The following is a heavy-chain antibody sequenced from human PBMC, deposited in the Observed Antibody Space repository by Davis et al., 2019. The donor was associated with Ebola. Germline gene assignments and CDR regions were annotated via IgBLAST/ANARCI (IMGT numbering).Heavy chain of an antibody. CDR1: GYSFTDYW. V-gene: IGHV5-10-1*01. CDR3: AKTFNYNILAGYPS. CDR2: IDPSDSYT. Sequence: KVSCKGSGYSFTDYWISWVRQMPGKGLEWMGRIDPSDSYTNYSPSLQGHVTISADKSISTAYLQWSSLKASDTAMYYCAKTFNYNILAGYPSWGQGTLVTVSS. D-gene: IGHD3-9*01. J-gene: IGHJ4*02.